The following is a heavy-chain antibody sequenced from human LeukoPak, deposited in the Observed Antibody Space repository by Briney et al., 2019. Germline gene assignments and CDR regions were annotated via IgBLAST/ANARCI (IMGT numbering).Heavy chain of an antibody. CDR1: GFTFSSYS. CDR3: ARAIPDAFDI. V-gene: IGHV3-66*01. CDR2: IYSGGST. J-gene: IGHJ3*02. Sequence: PGGSLRLSCAASGFTFSSYSMNWVRQAPGKGLEWVSVIYSGGSTYYADSVKGRFTISRDNSKNTLYLQMNSLRAEDTAVYYCARAIPDAFDIWGQGTMVTVSS.